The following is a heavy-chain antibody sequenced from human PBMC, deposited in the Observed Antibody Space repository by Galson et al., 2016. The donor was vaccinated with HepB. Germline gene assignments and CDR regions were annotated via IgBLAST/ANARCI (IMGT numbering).Heavy chain of an antibody. D-gene: IGHD2-2*01. CDR1: GYTFSSYA. Sequence: SVKVSCKASGYTFSSYAIHWVRQAPGLRLEWMGWINVGNAQTKYSQKFQGRVTITRETSASTVYMELSSLRSEDTAVYYCARDGLHLGYCTSTRCYEQSYYGMDVWGQGTTVTVSS. V-gene: IGHV1-3*01. CDR3: ARDGLHLGYCTSTRCYEQSYYGMDV. CDR2: INVGNAQT. J-gene: IGHJ6*02.